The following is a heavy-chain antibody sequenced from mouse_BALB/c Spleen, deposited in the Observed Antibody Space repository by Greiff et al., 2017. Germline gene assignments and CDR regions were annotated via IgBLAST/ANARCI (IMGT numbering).Heavy chain of an antibody. V-gene: IGHV1-9*01. CDR1: GYTFSSYW. CDR2: ILPGSGST. J-gene: IGHJ4*01. CDR3: ARRVYRYAMDY. Sequence: QVQLKESGAELMKPGASVKISCKATGYTFSSYWIEWVKQRPGHGLEWIGEILPGSGSTNYNEKFKGKATFTADTSSNTAYMQLSSLASEDSAVYYCARRVYRYAMDYWGQGTSVTVSS.